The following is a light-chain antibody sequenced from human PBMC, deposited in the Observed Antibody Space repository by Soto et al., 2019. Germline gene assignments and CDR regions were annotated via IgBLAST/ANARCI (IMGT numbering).Light chain of an antibody. CDR2: DVS. Sequence: SVVTQPRSVSGSHGHSVTIPCTETSTDVGASNNVSWYQQLPGRAPKLMIYDVSERPSGVPDRFSGSKSGNTASLTISGLQAEDEADYYCCSYAVTFYVFGTGTKVTVL. J-gene: IGLJ1*01. V-gene: IGLV2-11*01. CDR1: STDVGASNN. CDR3: CSYAVTFYV.